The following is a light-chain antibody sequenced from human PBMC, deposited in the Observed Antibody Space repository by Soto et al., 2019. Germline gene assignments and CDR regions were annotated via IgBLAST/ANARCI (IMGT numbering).Light chain of an antibody. V-gene: IGKV1-39*01. CDR3: HQKYRLPRT. Sequence: DIEMTQSPSSLSASVGDRVTMGCRASQSISTYLNWYQKKPGKAPKSLIYGASTLQSGVPSRFSGSGSGTDFTLTISSLQPEDFATYFCHQKYRLPRTFGQGTKVDIK. CDR2: GAS. J-gene: IGKJ1*01. CDR1: QSISTY.